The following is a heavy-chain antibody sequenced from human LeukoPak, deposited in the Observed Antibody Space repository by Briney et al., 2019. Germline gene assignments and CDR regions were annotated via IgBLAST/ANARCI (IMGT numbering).Heavy chain of an antibody. CDR2: IKGDGSST. D-gene: IGHD2-21*02. CDR3: AKGHRGDPLNCFDY. J-gene: IGHJ4*02. CDR1: GFTFSSYW. V-gene: IGHV3-74*01. Sequence: PGGSLRLSCAASGFTFSSYWMLWVRQAPGKGLVWVSRIKGDGSSTNNADSVKGRFTISRDNAKNTLYLQMNSLRADDTAVYYCAKGHRGDPLNCFDYWGQGTLVTVSS.